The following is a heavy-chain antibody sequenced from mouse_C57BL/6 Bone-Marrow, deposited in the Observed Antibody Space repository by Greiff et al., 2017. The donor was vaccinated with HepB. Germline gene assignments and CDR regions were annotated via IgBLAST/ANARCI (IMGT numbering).Heavy chain of an antibody. J-gene: IGHJ4*01. D-gene: IGHD2-5*01. CDR2: IWSDGST. CDR3: ARHVAYYSNRYAMDY. CDR1: GFSLTSYG. V-gene: IGHV2-6-1*01. Sequence: VKVEESGPGLVAPSQSLSITCTVSGFSLTSYGVHWVRQPPGKGLEWLVVIWSDGSTTYNSALKSRLSISKDNSKSQVFLKMNSLQTDDTAMYYCARHVAYYSNRYAMDYWGQGTSVTVSS.